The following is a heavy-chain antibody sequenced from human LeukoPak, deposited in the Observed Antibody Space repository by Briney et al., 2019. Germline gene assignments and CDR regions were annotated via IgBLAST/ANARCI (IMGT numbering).Heavy chain of an antibody. Sequence: ASVTVSCKASGYTFTDYYIHWVRQAPGQGLEWMGWVNPHSGGTNFAQRFRGRVTMTRDTSITTAYMELSRLESDDTAMYYCARTDNKYDSRLLFNWGQGTHITVSS. J-gene: IGHJ4*02. CDR1: GYTFTDYY. CDR3: ARTDNKYDSRLLFN. D-gene: IGHD3-22*01. CDR2: VNPHSGGT. V-gene: IGHV1-2*02.